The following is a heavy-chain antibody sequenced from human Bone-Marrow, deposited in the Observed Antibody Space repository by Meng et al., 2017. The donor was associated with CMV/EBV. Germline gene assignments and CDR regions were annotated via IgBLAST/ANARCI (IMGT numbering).Heavy chain of an antibody. V-gene: IGHV3-53*01. CDR3: ARGVTMTIGFDP. CDR1: GFTVGSNY. Sequence: GGSLRLSCAASGFTVGSNYMSWVRQAPGKGLEWVSVIYSGGSTYYADSVKGRFTISRDNSKNTLYLQMNSLRAEDTAVYYCARGVTMTIGFDPWGQGTLVTVSS. D-gene: IGHD3-22*01. CDR2: IYSGGST. J-gene: IGHJ5*02.